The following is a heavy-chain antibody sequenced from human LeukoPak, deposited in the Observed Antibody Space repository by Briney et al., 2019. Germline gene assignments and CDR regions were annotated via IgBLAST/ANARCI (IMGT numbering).Heavy chain of an antibody. V-gene: IGHV3-11*01. J-gene: IGHJ6*02. CDR1: GFPFRDYY. CDR2: ISRSGDTL. CDR3: AREVVIFPDYYYYGMDV. D-gene: IGHD3-9*01. Sequence: GGSLRLSCAASGFPFRDYYMTWIRQAPGKGLEWISYISRSGDTLYYADSVEGRLTISRDNAKNSLSLQMNSLRADDTAVYYCAREVVIFPDYYYYGMDVWGQGTTVTVSS.